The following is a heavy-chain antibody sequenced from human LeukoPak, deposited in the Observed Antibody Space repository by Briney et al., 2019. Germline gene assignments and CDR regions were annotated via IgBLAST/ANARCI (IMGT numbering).Heavy chain of an antibody. CDR3: ARHLDDYGECDY. Sequence: GESLKISCKGSGHSFTSSWIGWVRQKAGKGLEWMGIIHADDSDIRYSPSFQGQVTISADKSISTAYLQWSSLKASDTAMYYCARHLDDYGECDYWGQGTLVTVSS. J-gene: IGHJ4*02. CDR2: IHADDSDI. CDR1: GHSFTSSW. V-gene: IGHV5-51*01. D-gene: IGHD4-17*01.